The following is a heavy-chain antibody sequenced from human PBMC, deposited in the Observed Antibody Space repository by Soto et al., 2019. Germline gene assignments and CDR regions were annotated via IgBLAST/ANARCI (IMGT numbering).Heavy chain of an antibody. Sequence: QPGGSLRLSCAASGFTFSSYAMHWVRQAPGKGLEWVAVISYDGSNKYYADSVKGRFTISRDNSKNTLYLQMNSLRAEDTAVYYCARNRGGMLSGAEPHYYYYYGMDVWGKGTTV. CDR2: ISYDGSNK. V-gene: IGHV3-30-3*01. CDR3: ARNRGGMLSGAEPHYYYYYGMDV. J-gene: IGHJ6*04. CDR1: GFTFSSYA. D-gene: IGHD3-10*01.